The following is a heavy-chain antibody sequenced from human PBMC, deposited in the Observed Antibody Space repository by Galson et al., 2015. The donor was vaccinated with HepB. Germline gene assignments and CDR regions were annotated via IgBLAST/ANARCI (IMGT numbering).Heavy chain of an antibody. CDR2: ITADGSRT. J-gene: IGHJ4*02. CDR3: ARDPTGQPGFDS. D-gene: IGHD1-14*01. CDR1: GFGFDTHA. Sequence: SLRLSCAASGFGFDTHAMHWVRQAPGKGLVWVSRITADGSRTRYADSVKGRFTISRDNAKNTLYLQLNSLRVEDTAVYYCARDPTGQPGFDSWGQGTLVTVSS. V-gene: IGHV3-74*01.